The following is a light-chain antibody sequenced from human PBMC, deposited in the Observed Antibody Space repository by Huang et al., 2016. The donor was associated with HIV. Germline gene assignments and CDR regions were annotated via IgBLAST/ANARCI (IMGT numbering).Light chain of an antibody. Sequence: DIVMTQSPDSLAVSLGERATTNCKSSQSVLYSSNNKNYLAWSQQKPGQPPKLLIYWASTRESGVPDRFSGSGSGTDFTLTISSLQAEDVAVYYCQQYYSTPPTFGQGTKLEIK. J-gene: IGKJ2*01. CDR3: QQYYSTPPT. V-gene: IGKV4-1*01. CDR2: WAS. CDR1: QSVLYSSNNKNY.